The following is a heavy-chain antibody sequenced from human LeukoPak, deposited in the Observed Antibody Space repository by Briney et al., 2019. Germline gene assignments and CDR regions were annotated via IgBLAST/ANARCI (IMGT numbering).Heavy chain of an antibody. CDR2: ISGSGGST. V-gene: IGHV3-23*01. J-gene: IGHJ4*02. CDR3: AKSDYYDSSGYFYFDY. D-gene: IGHD3-22*01. CDR1: GFTFSSYG. Sequence: GGTLRLSCAASGFTFSSYGMSWVRQAPGKGLEWVSAISGSGGSTYYADSVKGRSTISRDNSKNTLYLQMNSLRAEDTAVYYCAKSDYYDSSGYFYFDYWGQGTLVTVSS.